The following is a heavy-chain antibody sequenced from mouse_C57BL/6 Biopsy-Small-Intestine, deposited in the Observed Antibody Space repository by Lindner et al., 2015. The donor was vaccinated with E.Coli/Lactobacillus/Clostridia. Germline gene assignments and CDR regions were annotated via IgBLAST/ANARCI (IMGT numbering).Heavy chain of an antibody. CDR1: GYTFSRYH. J-gene: IGHJ1*01. Sequence: SVKVSCKASGYTFSRYHMHWVRQAPGQGLEWMGIINSNGGGTTYAQKFQGRVTMTRDTSTSTVYMELSSLRSEDTAVYYCARDFIVGRDFYYQGMDVWGQGTTVTVSS. CDR3: ARDFIVGRDFYYQGMDV. D-gene: IGHD2-1*01. V-gene: IGHV1-64*01. CDR2: INSNGGGT.